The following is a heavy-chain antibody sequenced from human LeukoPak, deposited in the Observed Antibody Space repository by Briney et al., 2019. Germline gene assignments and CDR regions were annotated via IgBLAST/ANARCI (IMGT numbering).Heavy chain of an antibody. CDR1: GYTFTGYY. V-gene: IGHV1-2*02. Sequence: ASVKVSCKASGYTFTGYYMHWVRQAPGQGLEWMGWINPNSGGTNYAQKLQGRVTMTRDTSISTAFMELSRLRSDDAAVYYCARDLHSSGWYWLPYSLDYWGQGTLVTVS. CDR3: ARDLHSSGWYWLPYSLDY. D-gene: IGHD6-19*01. J-gene: IGHJ4*02. CDR2: INPNSGGT.